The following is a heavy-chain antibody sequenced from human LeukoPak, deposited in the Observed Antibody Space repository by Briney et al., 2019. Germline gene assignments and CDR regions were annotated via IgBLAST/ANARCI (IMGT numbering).Heavy chain of an antibody. CDR2: IKQDGSEK. Sequence: GGSLRLSCLGSGFPFSNYWMSWVRQTPGKGLEWVANIKQDGSEKYYVDSVKGRFTISRDIAKNLLHLQMSSLRVEDTAIYYCARDIEYSSDVDYWGQGTLVTVSS. CDR3: ARDIEYSSDVDY. V-gene: IGHV3-7*04. CDR1: GFPFSNYW. D-gene: IGHD5-18*01. J-gene: IGHJ4*02.